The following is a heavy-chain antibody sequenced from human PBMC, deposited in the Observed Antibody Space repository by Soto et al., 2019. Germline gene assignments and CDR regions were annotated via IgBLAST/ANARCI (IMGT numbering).Heavy chain of an antibody. D-gene: IGHD2-2*01. J-gene: IGHJ6*03. CDR1: GFTFSSYA. V-gene: IGHV3-23*01. Sequence: HPGGSLRLSCAASGFTFSSYAMSWVRQAPGKGLEWVSAISGSGGSTYYADSVKGRFTISRDNSKNTLYLQMNSLRAEDTAVYYCAKRAVLLSYYYMDVWGKGTTVTVSS. CDR2: ISGSGGST. CDR3: AKRAVLLSYYYMDV.